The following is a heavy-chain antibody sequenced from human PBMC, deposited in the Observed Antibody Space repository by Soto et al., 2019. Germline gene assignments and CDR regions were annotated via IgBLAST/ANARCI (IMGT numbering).Heavy chain of an antibody. CDR2: IWYDGSNK. D-gene: IGHD3-22*01. Sequence: QVQLVESGGGVVQPGRSLRLSCAASGFTFSSYGMHWVRQAPGKGLEWVAVIWYDGSNKYYADSVKGRFTISRDNSKNTLYLQMNSLRAEDTAVYYCARDRYVGDYYDSSNGNWYFDLWGRGTLVTVSS. CDR1: GFTFSSYG. J-gene: IGHJ2*01. CDR3: ARDRYVGDYYDSSNGNWYFDL. V-gene: IGHV3-33*01.